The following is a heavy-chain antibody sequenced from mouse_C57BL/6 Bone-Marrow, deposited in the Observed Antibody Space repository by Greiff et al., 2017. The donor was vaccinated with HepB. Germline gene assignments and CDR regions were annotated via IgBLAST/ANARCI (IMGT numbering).Heavy chain of an antibody. V-gene: IGHV5-9-1*02. CDR1: GFTFSSYA. J-gene: IGHJ4*01. Sequence: EVQVVESGEGLVKPGGSLKLSCAASGFTFSSYAMSWVRQTPEKRLEWVAYISSGGDYIYYADTVTGRFTISRDNARNTLYLQMSSLKSEDTAMYYCTREGDGYYPYYYAMDYWGQGTSVTVSS. D-gene: IGHD2-3*01. CDR2: ISSGGDYI. CDR3: TREGDGYYPYYYAMDY.